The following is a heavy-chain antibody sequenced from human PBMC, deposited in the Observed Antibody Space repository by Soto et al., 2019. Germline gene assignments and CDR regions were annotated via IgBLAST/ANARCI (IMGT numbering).Heavy chain of an antibody. D-gene: IGHD4-17*01. CDR3: ARAKGLVTVTTSWFDP. V-gene: IGHV4-30-4*01. Sequence: QVQLQESGPGLVKPSQTLSLTCTVSGGSINSGDYYWSWIRQPPGKGLEWIGYIYYSGSTYYNLSLKSRVSISADTSKNQFSLKLSSVTAADTAVYYCARAKGLVTVTTSWFDPWGQGTLVTVSS. J-gene: IGHJ5*02. CDR1: GGSINSGDYY. CDR2: IYYSGST.